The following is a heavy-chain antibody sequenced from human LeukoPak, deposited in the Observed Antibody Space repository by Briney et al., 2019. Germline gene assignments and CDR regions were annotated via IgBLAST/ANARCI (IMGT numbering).Heavy chain of an antibody. CDR1: GFTFSSYE. V-gene: IGHV3-48*03. CDR2: ISSSGSTI. D-gene: IGHD6-13*01. Sequence: GGSLRLSCAASGFTFSSYEMNWVRQAPGKGLEWVSYISSSGSTIYYADSVKGRFTISRDNAKNSLYLQMNSLSAEDTAVYYCARDPGYSSSYQPQKTAAEGDYWGQGTLVTVSS. CDR3: ARDPGYSSSYQPQKTAAEGDY. J-gene: IGHJ4*02.